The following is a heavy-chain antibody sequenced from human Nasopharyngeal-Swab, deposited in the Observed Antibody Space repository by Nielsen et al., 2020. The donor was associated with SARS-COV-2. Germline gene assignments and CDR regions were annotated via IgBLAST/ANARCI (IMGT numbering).Heavy chain of an antibody. CDR2: IRSKAYGGTT. V-gene: IGHV3-49*04. J-gene: IGHJ4*02. Sequence: GGSLRLSCTASGFTFGDYAMSWVRPAPGKGLEWVGFIRSKAYGGTTEYAASVKGRFTISRDDSKSIAYLQMNSLKTEDTAVYYCTRVTRGYSYGLPSGYFDYWGQGTLVTVSS. CDR3: TRVTRGYSYGLPSGYFDY. CDR1: GFTFGDYA. D-gene: IGHD5-18*01.